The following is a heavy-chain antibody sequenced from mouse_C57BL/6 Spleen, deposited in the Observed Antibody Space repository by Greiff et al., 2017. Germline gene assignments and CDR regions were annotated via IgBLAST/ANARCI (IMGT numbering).Heavy chain of an antibody. D-gene: IGHD2-4*01. CDR2: IWRGGST. J-gene: IGHJ3*01. Sequence: VHLVESGPGLVQPSQCLSITCTVSGFSLTSYGVHWVRQSPGKGLEWLGVIWRGGSTDYNAAFMSRLSITKDNSKSQVFLKMNSLQADDTAIYYCAKSYYDYDGIAYWGQGTLVTVSA. V-gene: IGHV2-5*01. CDR1: GFSLTSYG. CDR3: AKSYYDYDGIAY.